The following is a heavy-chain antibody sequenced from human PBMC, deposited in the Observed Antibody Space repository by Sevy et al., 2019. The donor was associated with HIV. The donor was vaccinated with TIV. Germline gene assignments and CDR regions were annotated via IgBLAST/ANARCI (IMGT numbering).Heavy chain of an antibody. CDR3: ATSGTTGTTSHFGY. CDR2: IILIFGTP. J-gene: IGHJ4*02. CDR1: GGTFSDFG. D-gene: IGHD1-1*01. Sequence: ASVKVSCKASGGTFSDFGFHWVRQAPGQGLEWMGGIILIFGTPNYAQQFLGRVTIIPYESKSTVYMELNRLTSDYTAVYYCATSGTTGTTSHFGYWGQGTLVTVSS. V-gene: IGHV1-69*13.